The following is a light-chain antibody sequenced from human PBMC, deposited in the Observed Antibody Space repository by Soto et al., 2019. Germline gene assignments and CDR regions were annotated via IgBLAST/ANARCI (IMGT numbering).Light chain of an antibody. V-gene: IGKV1-5*03. Sequence: DIQMTQSPSSLSASVGDRVTITCRASQSISTYLNWYQQKPGKAPKLLIYKASSLESGVPSRFSGSGSGTEFTLTISSLQPDDFATYYCQQYNSYIMTFGQGTKVDIK. CDR3: QQYNSYIMT. CDR2: KAS. J-gene: IGKJ1*01. CDR1: QSISTY.